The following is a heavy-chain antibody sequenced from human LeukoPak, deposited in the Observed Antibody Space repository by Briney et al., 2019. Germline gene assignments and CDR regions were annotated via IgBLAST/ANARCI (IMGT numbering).Heavy chain of an antibody. CDR3: ARDRLVRQFDY. J-gene: IGHJ4*02. D-gene: IGHD3-9*01. Sequence: PGGSLRLSCAASGFTFSSYGMHWVRQVPGKGLEWVAVTWSAETSKKYADSVKGRFAISRDNSKNTLYLEMNSLRVEDTAIYYCARDRLVRQFDYWGQGTLVTVSS. V-gene: IGHV3-33*01. CDR1: GFTFSSYG. CDR2: TWSAETSK.